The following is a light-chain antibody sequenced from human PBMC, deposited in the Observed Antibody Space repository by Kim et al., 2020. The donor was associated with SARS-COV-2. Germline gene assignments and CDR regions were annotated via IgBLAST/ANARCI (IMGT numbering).Light chain of an antibody. J-gene: IGLJ1*01. V-gene: IGLV3-21*04. CDR2: YDS. CDR1: NIGSKN. Sequence: APGKTARITCGGKNIGSKNVHWYQQRPGQAPVLVIYYDSDRPSGIPERFSGSNSGNTATLAISRVEAWDEADYFCQVWDSSSDDYVFGTGTKVTVL. CDR3: QVWDSSSDDYV.